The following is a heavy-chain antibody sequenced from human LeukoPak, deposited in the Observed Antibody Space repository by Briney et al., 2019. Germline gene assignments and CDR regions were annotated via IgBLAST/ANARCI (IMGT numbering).Heavy chain of an antibody. CDR3: AKDEDSSGWATDAFDI. Sequence: PGGSLRLSCAASAFTFSSYAMSWVRQAPGKGLEWVSAISGSGGSTYYADSVKGRFTISRDNSKNTLYLQMNSLRAEDTAVYYCAKDEDSSGWATDAFDIWGQGTMVTVSS. CDR2: ISGSGGST. V-gene: IGHV3-23*01. J-gene: IGHJ3*02. D-gene: IGHD6-19*01. CDR1: AFTFSSYA.